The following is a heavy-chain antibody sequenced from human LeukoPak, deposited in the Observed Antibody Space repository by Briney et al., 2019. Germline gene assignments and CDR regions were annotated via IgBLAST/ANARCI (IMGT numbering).Heavy chain of an antibody. CDR2: IKQDGSEK. CDR1: RFTFSSYW. V-gene: IGHV3-7*03. Sequence: GGSLRLSCAVSRFTFSSYWMSWVRQAPGKGLEWVANIKQDGSEKYYVDSVKGRFTISRDNSKNTLYLQMNSLRAEDTAVYYCAKGVVAATYYYYYYMDVWGKGTTVTVSS. D-gene: IGHD2-15*01. J-gene: IGHJ6*03. CDR3: AKGVVAATYYYYYYMDV.